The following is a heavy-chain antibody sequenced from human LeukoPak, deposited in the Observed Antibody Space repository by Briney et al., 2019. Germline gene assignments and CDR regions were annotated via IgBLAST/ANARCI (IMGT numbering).Heavy chain of an antibody. V-gene: IGHV4-59*01. CDR3: ARSGKVQLRTKYYYYYYMDV. CDR1: GGSISSYY. D-gene: IGHD5-18*01. Sequence: SETLSLTCTVSGGSISSYYWSWIRQPPGKGLEWIGYIYYSGSTNYNPSLKSRVTISVDTSKNQFSLKLSSVTAADTAVYYCARSGKVQLRTKYYYYYYMDVWGKGTTVTVSS. CDR2: IYYSGST. J-gene: IGHJ6*03.